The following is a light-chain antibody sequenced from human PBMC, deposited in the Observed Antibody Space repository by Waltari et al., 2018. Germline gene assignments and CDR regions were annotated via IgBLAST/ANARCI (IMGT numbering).Light chain of an antibody. CDR2: DVH. CDR1: SSDIGPYNA. Sequence: QSALTQPASVSGSPGQSITISCTGTSSDIGPYNAVPWYQHHPGTAPKVVIYDVHNRPSGVSNRFSGSMSGNTASLTISGLQTEDEADYYCSSKTTRDTRLFGGGTKLTVL. V-gene: IGLV2-14*01. J-gene: IGLJ3*02. CDR3: SSKTTRDTRL.